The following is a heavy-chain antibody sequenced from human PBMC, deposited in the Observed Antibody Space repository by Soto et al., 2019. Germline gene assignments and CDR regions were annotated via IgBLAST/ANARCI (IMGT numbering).Heavy chain of an antibody. J-gene: IGHJ5*01. CDR2: IYWDDDK. CDR3: AHSLWRGYKAWFDS. V-gene: IGHV2-5*02. D-gene: IGHD3-3*01. CDR1: GISLTTNGVG. Sequence: QITLKESGPTRVKPTQTLTLTCTFSGISLTTNGVGVGWIRQPPGKALEWLALIYWDDDKRYSPSLRTRLTITKYPPQNRVVLTMTNIDPVDTATYFCAHSLWRGYKAWFDSWGQGTLVTVSS.